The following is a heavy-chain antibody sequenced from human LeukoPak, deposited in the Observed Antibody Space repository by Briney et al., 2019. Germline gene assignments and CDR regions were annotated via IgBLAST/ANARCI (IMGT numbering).Heavy chain of an antibody. D-gene: IGHD3-22*01. Sequence: ASVKVSCKASGYTFTGYYMHWVRQAPGQGLEWMGWINPNSGGTNYAQKFQGRVTMTRDTSISTAYMELSRLRSDDTAVYYCARWRLGYDSSGGTNWFDPWGQGTLVTVSS. V-gene: IGHV1-2*02. J-gene: IGHJ5*02. CDR1: GYTFTGYY. CDR2: INPNSGGT. CDR3: ARWRLGYDSSGGTNWFDP.